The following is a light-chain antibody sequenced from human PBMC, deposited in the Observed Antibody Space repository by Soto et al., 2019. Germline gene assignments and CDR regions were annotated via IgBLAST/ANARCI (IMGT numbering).Light chain of an antibody. Sequence: GYRATLSCRASQSVSSNLAWYQPKPGQAPRLLIYGASNRATGIPDRFSGSGSGTDFTLTISRLEPEDFAVYYCQQRSNWPPGLTFGGGTKVDIK. CDR2: GAS. V-gene: IGKV3-11*01. CDR1: QSVSSN. J-gene: IGKJ4*01. CDR3: QQRSNWPPGLT.